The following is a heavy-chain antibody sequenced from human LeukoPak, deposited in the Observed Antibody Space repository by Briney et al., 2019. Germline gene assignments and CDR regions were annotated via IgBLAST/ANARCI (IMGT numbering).Heavy chain of an antibody. V-gene: IGHV3-30*02. J-gene: IGHJ4*02. CDR1: GFTFSSYG. CDR2: IRYDGSNK. D-gene: IGHD3-9*01. CDR3: AKDPRPYYDILTGYFDY. Sequence: GGSLRLSCAASGFTFSSYGMHWVRQAPGKGLEWVAFIRYDGSNKYYADSVKGRFTISRDNSKNTLYLQMNSLRAEDTAVYYCAKDPRPYYDILTGYFDYWGQGTLVTVSS.